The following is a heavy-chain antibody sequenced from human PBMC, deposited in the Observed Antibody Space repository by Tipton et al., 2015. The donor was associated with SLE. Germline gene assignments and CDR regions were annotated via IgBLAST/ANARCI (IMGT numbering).Heavy chain of an antibody. D-gene: IGHD3-10*02. Sequence: TLSLTCTVSGYSINSGYYWGWIRQPPGKGLAWIGIIYHSGYTSYNPSLKSRVTISVDTSKNQFSLRLSSVTAADTAVYYCARYVRGVWFDPWGQGTLVTVSS. CDR1: GYSINSGYY. CDR3: ARYVRGVWFDP. J-gene: IGHJ5*02. CDR2: IYHSGYT. V-gene: IGHV4-38-2*02.